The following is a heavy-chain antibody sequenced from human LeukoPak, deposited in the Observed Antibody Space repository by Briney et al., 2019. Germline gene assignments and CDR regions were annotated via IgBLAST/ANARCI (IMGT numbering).Heavy chain of an antibody. CDR1: GFTFTNHL. CDR3: SRDSNLAFDL. J-gene: IGHJ4*02. V-gene: IGHV3-74*01. Sequence: PGGSLRLSCAASGFTFTNHLMHWVRQAPGKGLEWVSYDSVDGTSTTYAASVKGRFTMSRDNAKNTLNLQMKSLRAEDTAVYYCSRDSNLAFDLWDQGTLVTVSS. CDR2: DSVDGTST. D-gene: IGHD1-14*01.